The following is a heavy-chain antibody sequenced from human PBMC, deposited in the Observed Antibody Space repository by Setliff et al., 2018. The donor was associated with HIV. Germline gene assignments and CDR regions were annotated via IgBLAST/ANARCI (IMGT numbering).Heavy chain of an antibody. CDR3: ARLLQGGNYAFDI. V-gene: IGHV4-4*02. J-gene: IGHJ3*02. CDR2: IYYSGST. Sequence: SETLSLTCDVSGGSISSNSWWTWVRQPPGKGLEWIGYIYYSGSTNYNPSLKSRVIISVDTSKMQFSLKPRSVTAADTAMYYCARLLQGGNYAFDIWGQGTMVTVS. CDR1: GGSISSNSW. D-gene: IGHD2-21*02.